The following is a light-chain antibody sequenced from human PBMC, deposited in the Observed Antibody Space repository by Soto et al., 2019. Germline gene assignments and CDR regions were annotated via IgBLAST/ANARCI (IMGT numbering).Light chain of an antibody. CDR1: QSVLHSSNNKNY. CDR2: WAS. CDR3: QQYYSTPT. J-gene: IGKJ1*01. V-gene: IGKV4-1*01. Sequence: DIVMTQAPDSLAVSLGERATINCKSSQSVLHSSNNKNYLAWYQQKPGQPPKLLIYWASTRESGVPDRFSGSGSGTDFTLTISGLQAEDVAVYYCQQYYSTPTFGQGTKVDIK.